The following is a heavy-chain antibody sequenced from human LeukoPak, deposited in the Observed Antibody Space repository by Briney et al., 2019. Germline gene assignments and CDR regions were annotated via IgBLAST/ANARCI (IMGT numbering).Heavy chain of an antibody. CDR2: IYTSGST. CDR3: ATNWYSSPPI. V-gene: IGHV4-61*02. J-gene: IGHJ4*02. CDR1: GGSISSGSYY. Sequence: PSETLSLTCTVSGGSISSGSYYWSWIRQPAGKGLEWIGRIYTSGSTNYNPSLKSRVTISVDRSKNQFSLKLSSVTAADTAVYYCATNWYSSPPIWGQGTLVTVSS. D-gene: IGHD6-13*01.